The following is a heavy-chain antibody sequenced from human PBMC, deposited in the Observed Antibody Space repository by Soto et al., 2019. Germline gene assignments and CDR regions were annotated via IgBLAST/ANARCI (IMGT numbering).Heavy chain of an antibody. CDR2: INPATGAA. CDR1: GYPVTAYY. CDR3: ARGGGVGVAGSAAFDM. J-gene: IGHJ3*02. D-gene: IGHD3-3*01. V-gene: IGHV1-2*02. Sequence: QLHLVQSGAVVKKPGASVTVSCSASGYPVTAYYMHWVRQAPGRGLEWMGGINPATGAAKYTQTFQGRVTMARGTSTSTGFMELSGLASEDTAGFCCARGGGVGVAGSAAFDMWGQGTLVTVSS.